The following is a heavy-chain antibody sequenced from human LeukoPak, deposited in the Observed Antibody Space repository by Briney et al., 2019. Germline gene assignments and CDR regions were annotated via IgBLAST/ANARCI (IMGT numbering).Heavy chain of an antibody. CDR1: GYTFTSYG. Sequence: GASVKVSYTASGYTFTSYGISWVRQAPGQGLEWMGWISAYNGNTNYAQKLQGRVTMTTDTSTSTAYMELRSLRSDDTAVYYCARELIGSSGYYYKWFDPWGQGTLVTVSS. CDR2: ISAYNGNT. CDR3: ARELIGSSGYYYKWFDP. D-gene: IGHD3-22*01. V-gene: IGHV1-18*01. J-gene: IGHJ5*02.